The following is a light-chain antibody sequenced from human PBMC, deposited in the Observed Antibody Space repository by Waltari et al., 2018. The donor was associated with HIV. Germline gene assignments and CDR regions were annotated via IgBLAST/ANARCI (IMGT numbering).Light chain of an antibody. Sequence: QSVLTQPPSTSGTPGQRVTISCSGSTSNIGSNAVNWYQQLPGTAPKLVIYTNNQRMPGFPDRFTGSKSGTSASLAISGLQSEDEAHYYCAVWDDSLNGNVIFGGGTKLTVL. CDR3: AVWDDSLNGNVI. V-gene: IGLV1-44*01. J-gene: IGLJ2*01. CDR2: TNN. CDR1: TSNIGSNA.